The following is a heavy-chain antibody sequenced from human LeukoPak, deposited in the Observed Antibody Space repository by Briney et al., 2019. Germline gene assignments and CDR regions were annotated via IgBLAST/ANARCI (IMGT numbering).Heavy chain of an antibody. CDR2: IYYSGST. Sequence: SETLSLTCTVSGGSISSSSYYWGWIRQPPGKGLEWIGSIYYSGSTYYNPSLKCRVTISVDTSKNQFSLKLSSVTAADTAVYYCARHIAVAGTRRLNWFDPWGQGTLVTVSS. CDR3: ARHIAVAGTRRLNWFDP. CDR1: GGSISSSSYY. D-gene: IGHD6-19*01. V-gene: IGHV4-39*01. J-gene: IGHJ5*02.